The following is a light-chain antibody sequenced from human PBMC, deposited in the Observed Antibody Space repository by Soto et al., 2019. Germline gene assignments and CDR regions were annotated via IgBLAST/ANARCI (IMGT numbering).Light chain of an antibody. J-gene: IGLJ1*01. CDR1: SSDVGGYNF. CDR2: EVS. Sequence: QSVLTQPASVSGSPGQSITISCTGTSSDVGGYNFVSWYQQHPDKAPKLMIYEVSNRPSGVSNRFSGSKSGNTASLTISGLQAEDEADYYCSSFTSGSTLFGTGTKVTVL. CDR3: SSFTSGSTL. V-gene: IGLV2-14*01.